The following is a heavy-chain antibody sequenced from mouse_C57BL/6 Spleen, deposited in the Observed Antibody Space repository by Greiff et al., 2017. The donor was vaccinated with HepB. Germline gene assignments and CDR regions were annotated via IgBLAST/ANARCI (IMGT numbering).Heavy chain of an antibody. CDR2: IHPNSGST. Sequence: QVQLQQPGAELVKPGASVKLSCKASGYTFTSYWMHWVKQRPGQGLEWIGMIHPNSGSTNYNEKFKSKATLTVDKSSSTAYMQLSSLTSEDSAVYYCARLDYREDAMDYWGQGTSVTVSS. CDR1: GYTFTSYW. D-gene: IGHD2-4*01. CDR3: ARLDYREDAMDY. V-gene: IGHV1-64*01. J-gene: IGHJ4*01.